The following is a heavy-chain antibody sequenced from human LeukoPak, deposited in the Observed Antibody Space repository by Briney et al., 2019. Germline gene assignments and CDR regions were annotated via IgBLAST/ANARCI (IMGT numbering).Heavy chain of an antibody. CDR3: ATYPGYTYEVEAPRPARGY. V-gene: IGHV3-48*01. J-gene: IGHJ4*02. CDR2: ISSTSTSI. Sequence: PGGSLRLSCSASGFSFSYYNMNWVRQAPGKGLEWVSYISSTSTSIYYADSVMGRFSISRDKNSLYLQMNSLGADDTAVYYCATYPGYTYEVEAPRPARGYWGQGTLVTVSS. CDR1: GFSFSYYN. D-gene: IGHD5-18*01.